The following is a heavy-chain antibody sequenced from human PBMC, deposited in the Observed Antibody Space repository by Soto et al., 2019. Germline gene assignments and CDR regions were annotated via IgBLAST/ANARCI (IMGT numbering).Heavy chain of an antibody. CDR1: GGSISSSNW. CDR3: ASSGIAAAGTREENYYYGMDV. D-gene: IGHD6-13*01. Sequence: QVQLQESGPGLVKPSGTLSLTCAVSGGSISSSNWWSWVRQPPGKGLEWIGVIYHSGSTNYNPSLKSRVTISVDKSKNQFSLKLSSVTAADTAVYYCASSGIAAAGTREENYYYGMDVWGQGTTVTVSS. CDR2: IYHSGST. J-gene: IGHJ6*02. V-gene: IGHV4-4*02.